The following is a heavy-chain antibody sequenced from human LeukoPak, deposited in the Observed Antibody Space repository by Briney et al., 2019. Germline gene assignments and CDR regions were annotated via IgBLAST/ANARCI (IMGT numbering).Heavy chain of an antibody. CDR1: GFTFSSYG. V-gene: IGHV3-30*18. D-gene: IGHD6-13*01. CDR3: SKDQDVPAAGTWGSIGY. J-gene: IGHJ4*02. Sequence: PGGSLRLSCAASGFTFSSYGMHWVRQAPGKGLEWVAVISYDGSNKYYADSVKGRFTISRDNSKNTLYLQMNSLRAEDTAVYYCSKDQDVPAAGTWGSIGYWGQGTLVTVSS. CDR2: ISYDGSNK.